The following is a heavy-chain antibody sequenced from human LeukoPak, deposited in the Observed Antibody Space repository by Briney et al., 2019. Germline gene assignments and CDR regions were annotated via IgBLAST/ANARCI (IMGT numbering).Heavy chain of an antibody. D-gene: IGHD2-2*01. CDR2: IIPIFGTA. Sequence: ASVEVSCKASGGTFSSYAISWVRQAPGQGLEWMGGIIPIFGTANYAQKFQGRVTITADESTSTAYMELSSLRSEDTAVYYCARDQEGYCSSTSCFPKDDAFDIWGQGTMVTVSS. CDR1: GGTFSSYA. J-gene: IGHJ3*02. V-gene: IGHV1-69*13. CDR3: ARDQEGYCSSTSCFPKDDAFDI.